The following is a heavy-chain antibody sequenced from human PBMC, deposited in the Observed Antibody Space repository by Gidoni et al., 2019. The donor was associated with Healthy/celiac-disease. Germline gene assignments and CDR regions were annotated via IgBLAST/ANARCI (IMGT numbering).Heavy chain of an antibody. Sequence: QVQLPASGPGLVKPSQTLSLTCPVSGGSISSGGYYWSWIRQHPGKGLEWIGYIYYSGSTYYNPSLKSRVTISVDTSKNQFSLKLSSVTAAYTAVYYCASDGQYCTNGVCYTDWFDPWGQGTLVTVSS. V-gene: IGHV4-31*03. J-gene: IGHJ5*02. CDR2: IYYSGST. D-gene: IGHD2-8*01. CDR3: ASDGQYCTNGVCYTDWFDP. CDR1: GGSISSGGYY.